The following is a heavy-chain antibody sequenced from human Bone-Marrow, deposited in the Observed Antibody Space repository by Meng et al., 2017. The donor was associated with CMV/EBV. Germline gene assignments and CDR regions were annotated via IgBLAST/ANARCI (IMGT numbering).Heavy chain of an antibody. V-gene: IGHV1-69*05. D-gene: IGHD3-22*01. CDR2: IIPIFGTA. CDR1: GGTFSSYA. J-gene: IGHJ4*02. Sequence: SVKVSCKASGGTFSSYAISWVRQAPGQGLEWMGGIIPIFGTANYAQKFQGRVTITTDESTSTAYMELSSLRSEDTAVYYCARGNPPDPHDSSGYYFVYWGQGTLVTVSS. CDR3: ARGNPPDPHDSSGYYFVY.